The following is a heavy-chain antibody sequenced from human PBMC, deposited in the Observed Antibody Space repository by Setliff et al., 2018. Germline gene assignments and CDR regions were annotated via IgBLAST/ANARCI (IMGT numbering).Heavy chain of an antibody. Sequence: ETLSLTCAVSGGSVSESTYYWGWVRQPPGKGLEWVANINQYGNETYSVDSVKGRFTVSRDNAKDSLYLQMDSLRVEDTAVYYCARGVIPVSYWGQGTLVTVSS. CDR3: ARGVIPVSY. J-gene: IGHJ4*02. D-gene: IGHD2-21*01. CDR1: GGSVSESTYY. V-gene: IGHV3-7*01. CDR2: INQYGNET.